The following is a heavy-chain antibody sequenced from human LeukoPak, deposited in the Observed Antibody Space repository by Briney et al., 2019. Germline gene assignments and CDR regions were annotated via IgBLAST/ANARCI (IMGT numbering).Heavy chain of an antibody. V-gene: IGHV3-7*01. Sequence: GGSLRLSCAASGFTFSSYWMSWVRQAPGKGGEGVANIKQDGSEKYYVDSVKGRFTISRDNAKNSLYLQMNSLRAEDTAVYYCAREGYSYGFDYFDYWGQGTLVTVSS. J-gene: IGHJ4*02. CDR3: AREGYSYGFDYFDY. CDR1: GFTFSSYW. CDR2: IKQDGSEK. D-gene: IGHD5-18*01.